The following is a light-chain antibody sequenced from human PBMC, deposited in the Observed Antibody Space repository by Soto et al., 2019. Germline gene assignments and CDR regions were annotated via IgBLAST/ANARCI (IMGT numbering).Light chain of an antibody. CDR2: AAS. Sequence: DIRVTQSPSTLSAGVVDRVTITCRASQRISTYLNWYQQKPGKAPTLLIYAASSLQSGVPSRFSGGGSGTDFTLTINTLQPEDFATYFCQQCYSSPRTFGQGTKVEIK. CDR1: QRISTY. V-gene: IGKV1-39*01. J-gene: IGKJ1*01. CDR3: QQCYSSPRT.